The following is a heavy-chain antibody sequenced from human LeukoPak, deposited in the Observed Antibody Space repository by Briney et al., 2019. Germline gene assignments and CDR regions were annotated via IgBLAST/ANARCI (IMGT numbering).Heavy chain of an antibody. V-gene: IGHV1-69*05. D-gene: IGHD2-2*02. Sequence: SVKVSCTASGGTFSSYAISRVRQAPGQGLEWMGGIIPIFGTANYAQKFQGRVTITTDESTSTAYMELSSLRSEDTAVYYCARSPDCSSTSCYTDYYYYMDVWGKGTTVTVSS. CDR2: IIPIFGTA. J-gene: IGHJ6*03. CDR3: ARSPDCSSTSCYTDYYYYMDV. CDR1: GGTFSSYA.